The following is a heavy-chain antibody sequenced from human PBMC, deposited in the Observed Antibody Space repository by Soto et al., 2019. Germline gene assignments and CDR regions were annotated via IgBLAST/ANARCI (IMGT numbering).Heavy chain of an antibody. V-gene: IGHV3-48*03. J-gene: IGHJ1*01. D-gene: IGHD3-22*01. CDR1: GFTFNHYE. CDR3: ARVTYYYDSSDFGGFQY. Sequence: EVQLVESGGGLVQPGGSLRLSCAASGFTFNHYEMNWVRQAPGKGLEWVSYISSSGSTVYYADSVKGRFTISRDNAKNSLFLQMNSPRAEDTALYYCARVTYYYDSSDFGGFQYWGQGTLVTVSS. CDR2: ISSSGSTV.